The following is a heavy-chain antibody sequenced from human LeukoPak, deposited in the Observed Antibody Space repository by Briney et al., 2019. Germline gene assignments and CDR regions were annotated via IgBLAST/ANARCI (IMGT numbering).Heavy chain of an antibody. J-gene: IGHJ6*02. CDR3: ARDRSVAEVGYDYYGMDV. Sequence: GRSLRLSCAASGFTFSSYEMNWVRQAPGKGLEWVSYISSSGSTIYYADSVKGRFTISRDNAKNSLYLQMNSLRAEDTAVYYCARDRSVAEVGYDYYGMDVWGQGTTVTVSS. CDR1: GFTFSSYE. CDR2: ISSSGSTI. V-gene: IGHV3-48*03. D-gene: IGHD6-19*01.